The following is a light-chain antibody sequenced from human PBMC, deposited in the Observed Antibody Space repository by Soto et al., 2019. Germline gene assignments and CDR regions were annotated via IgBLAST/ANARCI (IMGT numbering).Light chain of an antibody. J-gene: IGLJ1*01. CDR1: SSDVGGYNY. V-gene: IGLV2-14*01. CDR3: SSYTSSSTPYV. CDR2: EVS. Sequence: QSALTQPASVSGSPGQSITISCTGTSSDVGGYNYVSWYQQHPGKAPKLMIYEVSKRPSGVSTRFSGSKSGNTASLTISGLQAEDEADYDCSSYTSSSTPYVFGAGTKLTVL.